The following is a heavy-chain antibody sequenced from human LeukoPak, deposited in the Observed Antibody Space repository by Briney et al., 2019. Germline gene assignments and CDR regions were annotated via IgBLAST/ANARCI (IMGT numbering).Heavy chain of an antibody. Sequence: PGGSLRLSCAASGFTFSTYEMSWVRQAPGKGLEWVSYISSSGSTIYYADSVKGRFTISRDNAKNSLYLQMNSLRAEDTAVYYCASLQRAGYSPMDVWGKGTTVTISS. V-gene: IGHV3-11*01. D-gene: IGHD5-18*01. CDR3: ASLQRAGYSPMDV. J-gene: IGHJ6*03. CDR1: GFTFSTYE. CDR2: ISSSGSTI.